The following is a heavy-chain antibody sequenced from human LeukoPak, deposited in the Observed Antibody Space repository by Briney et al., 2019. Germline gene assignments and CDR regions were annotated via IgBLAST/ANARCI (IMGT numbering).Heavy chain of an antibody. CDR3: VRDRGYSTFDY. V-gene: IGHV3-7*01. Sequence: GGSLRLSCAGSGFPFSNYWMAWVRQAPGKGLEWVANMKEDGGEINYVDSVKGRFTISRDNAKNSLDLQMNSLRVDDTAVYYCVRDRGYSTFDYWGQGTLVIISS. CDR2: MKEDGGEI. J-gene: IGHJ4*02. CDR1: GFPFSNYW. D-gene: IGHD4-23*01.